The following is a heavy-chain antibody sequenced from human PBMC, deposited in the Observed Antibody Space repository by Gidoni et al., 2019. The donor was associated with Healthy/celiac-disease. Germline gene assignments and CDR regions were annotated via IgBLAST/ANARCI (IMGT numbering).Heavy chain of an antibody. D-gene: IGHD3-22*01. V-gene: IGHV4-61*02. Sequence: QVQLQESGPGLVKPSQTLSLTCTVSGGSISRGSYYWSWIRQPAGKGLEWIGRIYTSGSTNYNPSLKSRVTISVDTSKNQFSLKLSSVTAADTAVYYCARGDAYYYDMVGGRVDAFDIWGQGTMVTVSS. CDR2: IYTSGST. CDR3: ARGDAYYYDMVGGRVDAFDI. J-gene: IGHJ3*02. CDR1: GGSISRGSYY.